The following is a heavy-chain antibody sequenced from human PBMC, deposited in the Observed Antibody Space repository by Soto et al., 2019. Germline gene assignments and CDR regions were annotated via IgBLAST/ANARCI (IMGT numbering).Heavy chain of an antibody. CDR2: ISSSSSYI. V-gene: IGHV3-21*01. J-gene: IGHJ6*02. Sequence: LRLSCAASGFTFSSYSMNWVRQAPGKGLEWVSSISSSSSYIYYADSVKGRFTISRDNAKNSLYLQMNSLRAEDTAVYYCARQIAAAGFGMDVWGQGTTVTVSS. CDR1: GFTFSSYS. CDR3: ARQIAAAGFGMDV. D-gene: IGHD6-13*01.